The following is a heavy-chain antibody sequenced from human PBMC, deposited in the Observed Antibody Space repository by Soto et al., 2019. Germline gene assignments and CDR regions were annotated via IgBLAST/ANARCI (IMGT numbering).Heavy chain of an antibody. Sequence: PSETLSLTCTVSGGSIRNYYWSWIRQPPDKGLEWIGYIFYSGTTNYNPSLTSRVTISVDTSKNQFSLKLTSVTAADTAVYYCARDAPGYCSGGSCSVFDAFDMWGQGTMVTVSS. V-gene: IGHV4-59*01. D-gene: IGHD2-15*01. CDR3: ARDAPGYCSGGSCSVFDAFDM. CDR1: GGSIRNYY. J-gene: IGHJ3*02. CDR2: IFYSGTT.